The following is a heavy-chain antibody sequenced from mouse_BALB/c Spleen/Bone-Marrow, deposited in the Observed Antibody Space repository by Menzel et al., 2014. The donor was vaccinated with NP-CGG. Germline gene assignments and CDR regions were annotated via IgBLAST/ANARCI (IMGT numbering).Heavy chain of an antibody. J-gene: IGHJ2*01. V-gene: IGHV2-5*01. Sequence: VQLQQSGPGLVQPSQSLSITCTVSGFSLTSYGVHWVRQSPGKGLEWLGVIWRGGSTDYNAAFVSRLSITKDNSKSQVFFKMNSLQADDTAIYYCAKNYYGSSDYWGQGTTLTVSS. D-gene: IGHD1-1*01. CDR1: GFSLTSYG. CDR3: AKNYYGSSDY. CDR2: IWRGGST.